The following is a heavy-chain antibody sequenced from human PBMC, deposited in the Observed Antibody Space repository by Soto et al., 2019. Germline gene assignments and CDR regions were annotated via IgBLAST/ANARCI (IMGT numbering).Heavy chain of an antibody. D-gene: IGHD6-19*01. CDR2: ISGSGGST. CDR1: GLSLCSYA. V-gene: IGHV3-23*01. Sequence: GGCLRLSCAACGLSLCSYAMGWVRQAPGKGLEWVSGISGSGGSTYYADSVKGRFTISRDNSKNTLYLQMNSLRAEDTAVYYCAKDRSGWINAFDIWGQGTMVTVSS. J-gene: IGHJ3*02. CDR3: AKDRSGWINAFDI.